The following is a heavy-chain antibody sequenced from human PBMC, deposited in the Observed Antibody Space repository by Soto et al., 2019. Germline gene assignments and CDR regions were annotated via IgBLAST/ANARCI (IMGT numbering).Heavy chain of an antibody. Sequence: SETLSLTCTVSGGSISSYYWSWIRQPPGKGLEWIGYIYYSGSTNYNPSLKSRVTISVDTSKNQFSLKLSSVTAADTAVYYCARLCYDFSPDYWGQGTLVTVSS. D-gene: IGHD3-3*01. J-gene: IGHJ4*02. CDR3: ARLCYDFSPDY. CDR2: IYYSGST. CDR1: GGSISSYY. V-gene: IGHV4-59*08.